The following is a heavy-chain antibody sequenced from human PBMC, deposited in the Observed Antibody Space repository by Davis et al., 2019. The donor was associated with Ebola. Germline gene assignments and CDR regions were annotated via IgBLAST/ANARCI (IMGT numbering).Heavy chain of an antibody. CDR3: ARDPPYYDFWSGYYNY. D-gene: IGHD3-3*01. J-gene: IGHJ4*02. CDR2: ISYDGSNK. V-gene: IGHV3-30*03. CDR1: GFTFSSYG. Sequence: GESLKISCAASGFTFSSYGMHWVRQAPGKGLEWVAVISYDGSNKYYADSVKGRFTISRDNSKNTLYLQMNSLRAEDTAVYYCARDPPYYDFWSGYYNYWGQGTLVTVSS.